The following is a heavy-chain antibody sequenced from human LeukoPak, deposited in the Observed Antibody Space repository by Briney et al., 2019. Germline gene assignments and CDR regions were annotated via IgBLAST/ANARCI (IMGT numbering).Heavy chain of an antibody. Sequence: SETLSLTCAVYGGSFSGYYWSWIRQPPGKGLEWIGEINHSGSTNYNPSLKSRVTISVDTSKNQFSLKLSSVTAADTAVYYCTRDSGTTGEVKFDPWGQGTLVAVSS. V-gene: IGHV4-34*01. CDR2: INHSGST. J-gene: IGHJ5*02. D-gene: IGHD3-10*01. CDR1: GGSFSGYY. CDR3: TRDSGTTGEVKFDP.